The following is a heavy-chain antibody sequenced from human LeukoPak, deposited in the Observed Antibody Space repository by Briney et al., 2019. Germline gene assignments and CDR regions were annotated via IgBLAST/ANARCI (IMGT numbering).Heavy chain of an antibody. CDR2: ISYDGSNK. Sequence: QPGGSLRLSCAASGFTFSSYAMHWVRQAPGKGLEWVAVISYDGSNKYYADSVKGRFTISRDNSKNTLYLQMNSLRAEDTAVYYCARAHSPRAIAVALDYWGQGTLVTVSS. V-gene: IGHV3-30-3*01. CDR3: ARAHSPRAIAVALDY. CDR1: GFTFSSYA. J-gene: IGHJ4*02. D-gene: IGHD6-19*01.